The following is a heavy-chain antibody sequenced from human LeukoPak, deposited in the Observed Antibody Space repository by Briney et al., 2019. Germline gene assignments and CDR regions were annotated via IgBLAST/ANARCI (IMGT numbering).Heavy chain of an antibody. J-gene: IGHJ4*02. CDR2: IYYSGST. D-gene: IGHD1-26*01. Sequence: PSETLSLICTVSGGSISSGGYYWSWIRQHPGKGLEWIGYIYYSGSTYYNPSLKSRVTISVDTSKNQFSLKLSSVTAADTAVYYCARELRVVGYFDYWGQGTLVTVSS. V-gene: IGHV4-31*03. CDR1: GGSISSGGYY. CDR3: ARELRVVGYFDY.